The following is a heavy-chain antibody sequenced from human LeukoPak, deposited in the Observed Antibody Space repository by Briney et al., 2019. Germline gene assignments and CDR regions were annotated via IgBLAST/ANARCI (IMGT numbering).Heavy chain of an antibody. CDR2: ISSSSSTI. J-gene: IGHJ4*02. D-gene: IGHD6-6*01. CDR1: GFTFSSYA. Sequence: QSGGSLRLSCVVSGFTFSSYAMSWVRQAPGKGLEWVSYISSSSSTIYYADSVKGRFTISRDNAKNSLYLQMNSLRDEDTAVYYCARDRGPYSSSRGDWGQGTLVTVSS. CDR3: ARDRGPYSSSRGD. V-gene: IGHV3-48*02.